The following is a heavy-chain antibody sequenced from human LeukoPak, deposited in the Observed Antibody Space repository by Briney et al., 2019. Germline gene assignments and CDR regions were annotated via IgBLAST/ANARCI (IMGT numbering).Heavy chain of an antibody. Sequence: SGGSLRLSCAASGFTFXXYYMSWIRQAPGKGXXXVSYXXSXXXXXXXXXXXXXXXTXXRDXAKNSLYLQMNSLRAEDTAVYYCARDEGMNAFDIWGQGTMVTVSS. CDR3: ARDEGMNAFDI. D-gene: IGHD3-10*01. CDR2: XXSXXXXX. J-gene: IGHJ3*02. V-gene: IGHV3-11*01. CDR1: GFTFXXYY.